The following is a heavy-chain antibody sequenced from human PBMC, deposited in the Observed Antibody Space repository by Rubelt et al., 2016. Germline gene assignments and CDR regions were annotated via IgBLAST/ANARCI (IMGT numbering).Heavy chain of an antibody. V-gene: IGHV4-38-2*02. CDR1: GYSISSGYY. Sequence: QVQLQESGPGLVKPSETLSLTCTVSGYSISSGYYWGWIRQPPGKGLEWIGSIYHSGSTYYNPSLKSRVTISVDTSKNQLSLKLSSVTAADTAVYYCARDHSSGWYLEGFFDYWGQGTLVTVSS. CDR3: ARDHSSGWYLEGFFDY. D-gene: IGHD6-19*01. J-gene: IGHJ4*02. CDR2: IYHSGST.